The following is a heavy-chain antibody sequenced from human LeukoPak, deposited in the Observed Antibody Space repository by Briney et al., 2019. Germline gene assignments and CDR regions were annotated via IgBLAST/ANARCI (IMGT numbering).Heavy chain of an antibody. D-gene: IGHD6-6*01. CDR1: GFTFRSYA. CDR3: ARLSTSSSRFSDY. Sequence: GGSLRLACAASGFTFRSYAMSWVRQAPGKGLEWVSAISISGENTYYADSVKGRFTISRDTSRNTLYLQMHSLRAEDTAVYYCARLSTSSSRFSDYWGQGTLVTVSS. V-gene: IGHV3-23*01. J-gene: IGHJ4*02. CDR2: ISISGENT.